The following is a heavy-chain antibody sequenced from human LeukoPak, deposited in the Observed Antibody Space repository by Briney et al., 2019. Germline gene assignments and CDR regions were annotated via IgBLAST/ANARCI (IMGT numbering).Heavy chain of an antibody. CDR1: GFTFSSYS. J-gene: IGHJ3*02. Sequence: GGSLRLSCAASGFTFSSYSMNWVRQAPGKGLEWVSSISSSSSYIYYADSVKGRFTISRDNAKNSLYLQMNSLRAEDTAVYYCARSYGVAYSDDAFDIWGQGTMVTVSS. CDR3: ARSYGVAYSDDAFDI. D-gene: IGHD4-17*01. V-gene: IGHV3-21*01. CDR2: ISSSSSYI.